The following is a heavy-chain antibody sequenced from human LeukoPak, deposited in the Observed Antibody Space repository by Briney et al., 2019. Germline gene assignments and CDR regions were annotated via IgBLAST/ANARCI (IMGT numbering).Heavy chain of an antibody. J-gene: IGHJ4*02. CDR1: GYTFTSYG. V-gene: IGHV1-18*01. CDR2: ISAYNGNT. D-gene: IGHD2-15*01. Sequence: ASVKVSCKASGYTFTSYGISWVRQAPGQGLEWMGWISAYNGNTNYAQKLQGRVTMTTDTSTSTAYMELRSLRSDDTAVYYCARDTPLVGYCSGGSCGFDPLFDYWGQGTLVTVSS. CDR3: ARDTPLVGYCSGGSCGFDPLFDY.